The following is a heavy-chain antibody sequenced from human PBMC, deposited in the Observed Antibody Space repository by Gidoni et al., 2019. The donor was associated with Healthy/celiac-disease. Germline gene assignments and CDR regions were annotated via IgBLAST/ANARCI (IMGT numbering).Heavy chain of an antibody. J-gene: IGHJ5*02. CDR3: ARLRMHWFDP. Sequence: QVQLQESGPGLVKPSETLSLTCTVSGGSISSYYWSWIRQPPGKGLEWIGYIYYSGSTNYNPSLKSRVTISVDTSKNQFSLKLSSVTAADTAVYYCARLRMHWFDPWGQGTLVTVSS. D-gene: IGHD2-8*01. CDR2: IYYSGST. CDR1: GGSISSYY. V-gene: IGHV4-59*01.